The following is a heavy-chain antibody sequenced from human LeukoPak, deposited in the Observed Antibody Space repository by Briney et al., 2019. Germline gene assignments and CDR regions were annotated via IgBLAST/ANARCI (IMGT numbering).Heavy chain of an antibody. Sequence: SETLSLTRAVSDDSFSSHYWTWIRQPPGKGLEWIGYISYIGSTNYNPSLKSRVTISIDTSKNQFSLELSSVTAADTAVYYCARDLVTVTKGFDIWGQGTMVSVSS. CDR1: DDSFSSHY. D-gene: IGHD4-17*01. CDR2: ISYIGST. CDR3: ARDLVTVTKGFDI. J-gene: IGHJ3*02. V-gene: IGHV4-59*11.